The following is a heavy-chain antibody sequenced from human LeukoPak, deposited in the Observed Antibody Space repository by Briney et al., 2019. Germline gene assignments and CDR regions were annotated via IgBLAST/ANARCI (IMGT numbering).Heavy chain of an antibody. D-gene: IGHD1-1*01. CDR2: IYDTGNT. CDR1: GGPLSAYY. V-gene: IGHV4-59*01. Sequence: SETLSLTCTVSGGPLSAYYWTWIRQPPGKGLEWIGYIYDTGNTNCNPSLKSRVTISVDTSKNQFSLKLTSVTAADTAVYYCASGETGSTLGGYWGQGTLVTVSS. CDR3: ASGETGSTLGGY. J-gene: IGHJ4*02.